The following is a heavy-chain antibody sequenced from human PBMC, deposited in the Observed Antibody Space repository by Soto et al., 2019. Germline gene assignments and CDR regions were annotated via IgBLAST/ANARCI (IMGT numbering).Heavy chain of an antibody. D-gene: IGHD3-10*01. CDR1: GGTFSPYT. CDR2: IIPFHGVT. J-gene: IGHJ4*02. V-gene: IGHV1-69*08. Sequence: QVQLVQSGAEVKKPGSSVKVSCKASGGTFSPYTINWVRQAPGQGLEWMGRIIPFHGVTNYAQKFQARVTITADKPTSTAYMELSGLRFEDTAVYYCTRDWEITVSTWSFGGFWGRGTLVTVSS. CDR3: TRDWEITVSTWSFGGF.